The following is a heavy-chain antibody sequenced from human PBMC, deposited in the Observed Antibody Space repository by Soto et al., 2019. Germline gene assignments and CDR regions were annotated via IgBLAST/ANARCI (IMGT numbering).Heavy chain of an antibody. CDR3: AREGGSYYDFLGGRYWDY. Sequence: PGGSLRLSCSASGFTFSSDWMHWVRQPPGKGLVWMGWISAYNGNTNYAQKLQGRVTMTTDTSTSTAYMELRSLRSDDTAVYYCAREGGSYYDFLGGRYWDYWGQGTLVTVSS. CDR2: ISAYNGNT. V-gene: IGHV1-18*04. D-gene: IGHD1-26*01. CDR1: GFTFSSDW. J-gene: IGHJ4*02.